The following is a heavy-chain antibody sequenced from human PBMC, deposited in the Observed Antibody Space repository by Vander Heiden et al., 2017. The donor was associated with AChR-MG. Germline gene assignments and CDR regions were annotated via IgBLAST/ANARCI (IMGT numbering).Heavy chain of an antibody. Sequence: VHLVAPGGGVVQPGRSLILSCAAPGLTFSGYAMDWVRQAPGKGLEWVAVISYDGSNKYYADSVKGRFTISRDNSKNTLYLQMNSLRAEDTAVYYCARDEYYYGSRFDPWGQGTLVTVSS. V-gene: IGHV3-30-3*01. CDR1: GLTFSGYA. J-gene: IGHJ5*02. D-gene: IGHD3-10*01. CDR2: ISYDGSNK. CDR3: ARDEYYYGSRFDP.